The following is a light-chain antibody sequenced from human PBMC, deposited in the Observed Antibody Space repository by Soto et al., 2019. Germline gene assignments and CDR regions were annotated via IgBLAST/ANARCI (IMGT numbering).Light chain of an antibody. CDR2: GAS. Sequence: EIVLTQSPGILSLSPGERASLSCGASQSISSSFLAWYQQKPGQAPRLLIYGASSRATGIPDRFSGSGSGTDFTLTISRLEPEDFAVYYCQHYDSLRWTFGLGTKVDI. CDR3: QHYDSLRWT. J-gene: IGKJ1*01. CDR1: QSISSSF. V-gene: IGKV3-20*01.